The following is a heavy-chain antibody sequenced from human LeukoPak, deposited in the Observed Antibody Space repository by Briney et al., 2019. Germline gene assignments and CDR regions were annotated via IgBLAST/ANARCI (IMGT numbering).Heavy chain of an antibody. CDR1: GFTFSSYA. V-gene: IGHV3-23*01. Sequence: GGSLRLSCAASGFTFSSYAMSWVRQAPGKGLEWVSAINGSGGSTYYADSVKGRFTISRDNSKNTLYLQMNSLRAEDTAVYYCAKDTSGYYDSSGPPDAFDIWGQGTMVTVSS. CDR3: AKDTSGYYDSSGPPDAFDI. D-gene: IGHD3-22*01. CDR2: INGSGGST. J-gene: IGHJ3*02.